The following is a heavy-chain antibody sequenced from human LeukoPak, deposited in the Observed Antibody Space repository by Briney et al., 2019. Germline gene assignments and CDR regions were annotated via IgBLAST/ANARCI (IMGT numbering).Heavy chain of an antibody. Sequence: ASVKVSCKASGYTFTSYDINWVRQATGQGLEWMGWMNPNSGNTGYAQKFQGRVTMTRNTSISTAYMELSSLRSEDTAVYYLCREKRGKVLRFLEWHHRAPYYYYMDVWGKGTTVTVSS. D-gene: IGHD3-3*01. J-gene: IGHJ6*03. CDR1: GYTFTSYD. CDR2: MNPNSGNT. CDR3: CREKRGKVLRFLEWHHRAPYYYYMDV. V-gene: IGHV1-8*01.